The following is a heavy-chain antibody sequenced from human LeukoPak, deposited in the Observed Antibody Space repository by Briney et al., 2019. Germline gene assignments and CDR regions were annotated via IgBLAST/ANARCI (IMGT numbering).Heavy chain of an antibody. CDR3: ARISIAAAGDFDY. CDR2: IKQDGSKT. Sequence: GGSLRLSCAASGFTFSSYRMSWVRQAPGKGLEWVANIKQDGSKTYSVDSVKGRFTISRDNAKNSLYLQMNSLRAEDTAVYYCARISIAAAGDFDYWGQGTLVTVSS. J-gene: IGHJ4*02. V-gene: IGHV3-7*05. CDR1: GFTFSSYR. D-gene: IGHD6-13*01.